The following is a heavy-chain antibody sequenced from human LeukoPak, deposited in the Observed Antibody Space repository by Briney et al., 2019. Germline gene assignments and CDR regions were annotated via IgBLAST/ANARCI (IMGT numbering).Heavy chain of an antibody. CDR2: IYYSGST. CDR3: ARDGVHQGGYYSYYMDV. CDR1: GGSISSGGYY. D-gene: IGHD2-8*01. V-gene: IGHV4-61*08. J-gene: IGHJ6*03. Sequence: PSETLSLTCTVSGGSISSGGYYWSWIRQHPGKGLEWIGYIYYSGSTYYNPSLKSRVTMSVDTSKNQFSLKVSSVTAADTAVYYCARDGVHQGGYYSYYMDVWGKGTTVTVSS.